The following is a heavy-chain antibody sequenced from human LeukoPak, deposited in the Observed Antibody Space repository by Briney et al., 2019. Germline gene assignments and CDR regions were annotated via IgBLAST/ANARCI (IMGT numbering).Heavy chain of an antibody. J-gene: IGHJ4*02. V-gene: IGHV3-48*03. D-gene: IGHD3-10*01. CDR2: ISSGGSTI. CDR3: ARTFRGIDY. Sequence: PGGSLRLSCAVSGFTFSSHEMNWVRQAPGKGLELVSYISSGGSTIYYADSVKGRFTISRDNAKNSLYLQMNSLRAEDTAVYYCARTFRGIDYWGQGTLVTVSS. CDR1: GFTFSSHE.